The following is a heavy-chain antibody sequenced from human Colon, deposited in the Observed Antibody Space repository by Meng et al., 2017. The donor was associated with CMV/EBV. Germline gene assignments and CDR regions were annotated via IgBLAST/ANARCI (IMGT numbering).Heavy chain of an antibody. J-gene: IGHJ3*01. CDR2: FSYDGSNQ. V-gene: IGHV3-30-3*01. Sequence: SLKISCAASGFTFSSYPMHWVRQAPGKGLEWVAVFSYDGSNQYYADSVKGRFTISRDNSKNTLYLQMNSLRVEDTAMYYCAREAADAFDFWGQGTMVTVSS. CDR1: GFTFSSYP. D-gene: IGHD6-13*01. CDR3: AREAADAFDF.